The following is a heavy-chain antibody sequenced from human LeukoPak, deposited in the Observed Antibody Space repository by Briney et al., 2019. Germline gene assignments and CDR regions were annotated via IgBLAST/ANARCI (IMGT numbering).Heavy chain of an antibody. Sequence: SQTLSLTCAVSGGSISSGGYSWSWIRQPPGKGLEWIGYIYHSGSTYYNPSLKSRVTISVDRSKNQFSLKLSSVTAADTAVYYCARGEVHDYWGQGTLVTVSS. CDR2: IYHSGST. V-gene: IGHV4-30-2*01. J-gene: IGHJ4*02. CDR3: ARGEVHDY. CDR1: GGSISSGGYS.